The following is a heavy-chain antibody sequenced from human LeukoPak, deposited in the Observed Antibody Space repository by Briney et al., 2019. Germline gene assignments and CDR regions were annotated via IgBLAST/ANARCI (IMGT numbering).Heavy chain of an antibody. CDR2: IKSKTDGGTT. V-gene: IGHV3-15*01. Sequence: GGSLRLSCAASGFTFSNAWMSWVRQAPGKGLEWVSRIKSKTDGGTTDYAAPVKGRFTISRDDSKNTLYLQMNSLKTEDTAVYYCTTSLGYAFDIWGQGTMVTVSS. J-gene: IGHJ3*02. CDR3: TTSLGYAFDI. CDR1: GFTFSNAW. D-gene: IGHD3-16*01.